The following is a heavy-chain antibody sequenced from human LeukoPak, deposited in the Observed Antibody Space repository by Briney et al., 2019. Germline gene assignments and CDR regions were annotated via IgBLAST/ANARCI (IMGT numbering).Heavy chain of an antibody. CDR3: ARDSSSPYYFDY. CDR1: GYSFTVYY. D-gene: IGHD6-13*01. J-gene: IGHJ4*02. CDR2: ISAYNGNT. Sequence: GASVKVSCKASGYSFTVYYMHWVRQAPGQGLEWMGWISAYNGNTNYAQKLQGRVTMTTDTSTSTAYMELSRLRSDDTAVYYCARDSSSPYYFDYWGQGTLVTVSS. V-gene: IGHV1-18*04.